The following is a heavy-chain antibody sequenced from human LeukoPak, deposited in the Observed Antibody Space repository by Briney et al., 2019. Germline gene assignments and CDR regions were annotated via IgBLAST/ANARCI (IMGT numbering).Heavy chain of an antibody. Sequence: SETLSLTCAVYGGSFSGYYWSWIRQPPGKGLEWIGEINHSGSTNYNPSLKSRVTISVDTSKNQFSLKLSSVTAADTAVYYCARVGRYYYGSGSYSYYFDYWGQGTLVTVSS. CDR3: ARVGRYYYGSGSYSYYFDY. V-gene: IGHV4-34*01. CDR2: INHSGST. D-gene: IGHD3-10*01. CDR1: GGSFSGYY. J-gene: IGHJ4*02.